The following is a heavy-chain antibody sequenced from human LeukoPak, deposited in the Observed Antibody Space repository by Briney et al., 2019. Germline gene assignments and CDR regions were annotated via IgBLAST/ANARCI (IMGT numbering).Heavy chain of an antibody. J-gene: IGHJ5*02. CDR3: ARLVIP. CDR1: GFSISSDYY. D-gene: IGHD3-10*01. Sequence: SETLSLTCTVSGFSISSDYYWGWIRQPPGKGLEWLGSVSHSGITYYNSSLNSRVTISVDTSNYQFSLKVNSVTAADTAVYYCARLVIPWGQGILVTVSS. V-gene: IGHV4-38-2*02. CDR2: VSHSGIT.